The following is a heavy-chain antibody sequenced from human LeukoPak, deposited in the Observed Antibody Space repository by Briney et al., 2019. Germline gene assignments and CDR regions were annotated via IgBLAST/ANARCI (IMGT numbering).Heavy chain of an antibody. CDR3: AREYTPHYYDSSGKFDY. V-gene: IGHV3-7*01. CDR1: GFTFSSYW. J-gene: IGHJ4*02. D-gene: IGHD3-22*01. Sequence: GGSLRLSCAASGFTFSSYWMSWVRQAPGKGLEWVANIKQDGSEKYYVDSVKGRFTISRGNAKNSLYLQMNSLRAEDTAVYYCAREYTPHYYDSSGKFDYWGQGTLVTVSS. CDR2: IKQDGSEK.